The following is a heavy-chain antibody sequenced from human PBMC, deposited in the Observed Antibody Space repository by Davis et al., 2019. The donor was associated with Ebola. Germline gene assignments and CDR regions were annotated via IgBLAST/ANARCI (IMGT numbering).Heavy chain of an antibody. CDR1: GYSFTTYW. Sequence: GESLKISCKVSGYSFTTYWVGWVRQMPGKGLEWIGIIYPGDSDTRYSPSFQGQVTISADKSITTAYLQWSSLKASDTAMYYCSGFGLEWGQGTLVTVSS. D-gene: IGHD3/OR15-3a*01. CDR2: IYPGDSDT. V-gene: IGHV5-51*01. CDR3: SGFGLE. J-gene: IGHJ4*02.